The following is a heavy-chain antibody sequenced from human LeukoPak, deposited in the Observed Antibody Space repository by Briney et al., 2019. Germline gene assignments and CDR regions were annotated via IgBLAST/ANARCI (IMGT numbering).Heavy chain of an antibody. J-gene: IGHJ5*02. Sequence: GGSQRLSCAASGFTFSSYSMNWVPQAPGKGLEGVSSISSSSSYIYYADSVKGRFTISRDNAKNSLYLQMNSLRAEDTAVYYYAPAASYYDFWSGYSWGQGTLVTVSS. D-gene: IGHD3-3*01. CDR3: APAASYYDFWSGYS. V-gene: IGHV3-21*01. CDR2: ISSSSSYI. CDR1: GFTFSSYS.